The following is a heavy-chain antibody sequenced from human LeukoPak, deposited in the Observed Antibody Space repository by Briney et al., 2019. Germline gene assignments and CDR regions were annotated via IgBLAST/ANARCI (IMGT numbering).Heavy chain of an antibody. D-gene: IGHD1-26*01. CDR1: GFTFSSYS. CDR3: ARGRRGAGINDY. J-gene: IGHJ4*02. CDR2: INHSGST. Sequence: GSLRLSCAASGFTFSSYSMNWVRQPPGKGLEWIGEINHSGSTNYNPSLKSRVTISVDTSKNQFSLKLSSVTAADTAVYYCARGRRGAGINDYWAREPWSPSPQ. V-gene: IGHV4-34*01.